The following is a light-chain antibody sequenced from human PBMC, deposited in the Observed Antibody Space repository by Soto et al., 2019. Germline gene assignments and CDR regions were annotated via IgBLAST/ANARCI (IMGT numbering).Light chain of an antibody. CDR1: QGISSA. V-gene: IGKV1-13*02. CDR2: DAS. CDR3: QQFNTYPFT. J-gene: IGKJ3*01. Sequence: AIQLTQSPSSLSSSVGDIVTITCRASQGISSALAWYQQTPGKPPKLLIYDASSLAIGVPSSFSGSGSVTDFTLTISSLQPEDFATYYCQQFNTYPFTFGPGNKVDIK.